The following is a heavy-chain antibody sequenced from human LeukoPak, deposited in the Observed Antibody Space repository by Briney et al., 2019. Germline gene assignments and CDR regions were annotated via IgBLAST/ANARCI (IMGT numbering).Heavy chain of an antibody. J-gene: IGHJ4*02. CDR3: AKARTVGYFDY. D-gene: IGHD1-14*01. Sequence: TPSETLSLTCTVSGDSISSGTYYWSWIRQPAGKGLEWIGRIHSSGSTNYNPSLKSRVTISVDTSKNQFSLNLSSVTAADTAVYYCAKARTVGYFDYWGQGALVTVSS. V-gene: IGHV4-61*02. CDR2: IHSSGST. CDR1: GDSISSGTYY.